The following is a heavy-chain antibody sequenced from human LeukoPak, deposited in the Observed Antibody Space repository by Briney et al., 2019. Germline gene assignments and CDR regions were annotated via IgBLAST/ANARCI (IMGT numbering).Heavy chain of an antibody. D-gene: IGHD1-26*01. CDR2: IYPGDSDT. V-gene: IGHV5-51*01. CDR1: GYSFTSYW. Sequence: GESLKISCKGSGYSFTSYWIGWVRQMPGKGLERMGIIYPGDSDTRYSPSFQGQVTISADKSISTAYLQWSSLKASDTAMYYCARLYSGSRYYYYYYGMDVWGQGTTVTVSS. CDR3: ARLYSGSRYYYYYYGMDV. J-gene: IGHJ6*02.